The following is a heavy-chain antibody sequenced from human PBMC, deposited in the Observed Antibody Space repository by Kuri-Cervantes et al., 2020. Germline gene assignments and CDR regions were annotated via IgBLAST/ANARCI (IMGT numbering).Heavy chain of an antibody. Sequence: SETLSLTCTVSGGSISSYYWSWIRQPAGKGLEWIGRIYTSGSTNYNPSLKSRVTISVDTSKNQFSLKLSSVTAADTAVYYCARAPSYYDSSGYSIFDYWGQGTLVTVSS. D-gene: IGHD3-22*01. V-gene: IGHV4-4*07. CDR3: ARAPSYYDSSGYSIFDY. CDR1: GGSISSYY. CDR2: IYTSGST. J-gene: IGHJ4*02.